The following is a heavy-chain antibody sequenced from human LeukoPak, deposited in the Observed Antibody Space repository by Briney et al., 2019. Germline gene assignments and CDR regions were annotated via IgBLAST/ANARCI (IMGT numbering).Heavy chain of an antibody. Sequence: GGSLRLSCAASGFIFSSYSMNWVRQAPGKGLEWASSISSSSSYIYYADSVKGRFTISRDNAKNSLYLQISSLKAEDTAVYYCARGSSSGWFGYWGQGTLVTVSS. V-gene: IGHV3-21*04. CDR3: ARGSSSGWFGY. CDR1: GFIFSSYS. D-gene: IGHD6-19*01. CDR2: ISSSSSYI. J-gene: IGHJ5*01.